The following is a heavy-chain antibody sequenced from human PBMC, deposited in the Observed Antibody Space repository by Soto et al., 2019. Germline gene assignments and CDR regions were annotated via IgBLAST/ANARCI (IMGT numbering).Heavy chain of an antibody. CDR2: VSIGGST. Sequence: GGSLRISCAASGFTFSSYAMGWVRQGPGKGLEWVAVVSIGGSTHYADSVRGRFTISRDNSKNTLSLQMNSLTAEDTAVYFCAKRRGAGGHFDYWGQGALVTVSS. J-gene: IGHJ4*02. V-gene: IGHV3-23*01. CDR3: AKRRGAGGHFDY. CDR1: GFTFSSYA. D-gene: IGHD2-15*01.